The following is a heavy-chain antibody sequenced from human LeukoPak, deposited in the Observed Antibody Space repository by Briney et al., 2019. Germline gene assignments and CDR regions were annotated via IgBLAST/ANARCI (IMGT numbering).Heavy chain of an antibody. V-gene: IGHV4-34*01. D-gene: IGHD2-15*01. CDR2: INHSGST. CDR3: ARVVASTSIDF. CDR1: GFTFSSYW. Sequence: GSLRLSCVASGFTFSSYWMSWIRQPPGKGLEWIGEINHSGSTNYNPSLTSRVTLSVDPSNNRFSLKVTSVTAADTAIYYCARVVASTSIDFSGQGTLVTVSS. J-gene: IGHJ4*02.